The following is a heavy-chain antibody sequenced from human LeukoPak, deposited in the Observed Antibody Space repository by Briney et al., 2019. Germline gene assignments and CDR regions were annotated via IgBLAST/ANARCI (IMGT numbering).Heavy chain of an antibody. CDR2: ISGSGGST. CDR3: AKGPLYYYDSSGIDP. D-gene: IGHD3-22*01. J-gene: IGHJ5*02. V-gene: IGHV3-23*01. Sequence: GGSLRLSCAASGFTFSSYAMSWVRQAPGKGLEWVSAISGSGGSTYYADSVKGRFTISRDNSKNTPYLRMNSLRAEDTAVYYCAKGPLYYYDSSGIDPWGQGTLVTVSS. CDR1: GFTFSSYA.